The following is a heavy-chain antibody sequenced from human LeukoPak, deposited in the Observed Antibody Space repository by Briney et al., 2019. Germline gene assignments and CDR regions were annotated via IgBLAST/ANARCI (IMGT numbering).Heavy chain of an antibody. V-gene: IGHV3-30*03. CDR3: ARASHYNVRGVTMYYFDY. D-gene: IGHD3-10*02. J-gene: IGHJ4*02. Sequence: GGSLRLSCAASGFTFSSYGMHWVRQAPGKGLEWVAVISYDGSNKYYADSVKGRFTISRDNAKNSLYLQMNSLRAEDTAVYYCARASHYNVRGVTMYYFDYWGQGTLVTVSS. CDR2: ISYDGSNK. CDR1: GFTFSSYG.